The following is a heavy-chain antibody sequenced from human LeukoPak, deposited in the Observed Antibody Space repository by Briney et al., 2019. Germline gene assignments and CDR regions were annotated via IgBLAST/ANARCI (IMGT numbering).Heavy chain of an antibody. CDR1: GYTFTSYG. V-gene: IGHV1-18*01. D-gene: IGHD1-20*01. J-gene: IGHJ5*02. CDR2: IRAYNGNT. CDR3: ARDGERYNFLNWFDP. Sequence: ASVKVSCKASGYTFTSYGISWVRQAPGQGLEWMGWIRAYNGNTNYAQKLQGRVTMTTDTSTSTAYMELRSLRSDDTAVYYCARDGERYNFLNWFDPWGQGTLVTVSS.